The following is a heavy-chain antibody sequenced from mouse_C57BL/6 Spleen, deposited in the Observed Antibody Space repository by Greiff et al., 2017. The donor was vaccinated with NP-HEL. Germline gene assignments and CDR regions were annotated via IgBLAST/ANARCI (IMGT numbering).Heavy chain of an antibody. CDR1: GYTFTSYD. CDR2: IYPRDGST. Sequence: VQLVESGPELVKPGASVKLSCKASGYTFTSYDINWVKQRPGQGLEWIGWIYPRDGSTKYNEKFKGKATLTVDTSSSTAYMELHSLTSEDSAVYFCARDYYGSSYDYFDYWGQGTTLTVSS. D-gene: IGHD1-1*01. V-gene: IGHV1-85*01. CDR3: ARDYYGSSYDYFDY. J-gene: IGHJ2*01.